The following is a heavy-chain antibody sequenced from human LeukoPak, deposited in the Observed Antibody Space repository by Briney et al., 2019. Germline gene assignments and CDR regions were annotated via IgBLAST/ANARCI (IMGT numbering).Heavy chain of an antibody. V-gene: IGHV3-30*18. J-gene: IGHJ4*02. D-gene: IGHD4-17*01. Sequence: PGGSLRLSCAASGFTFSSYGMHWVRQAPGKGLEWVAVISYDGSNKYYADSVKGRFTITRDNSKNPLYLQMNSLRAEDTAVYYCAKGLYGDYGYWGQGTLVTVSS. CDR2: ISYDGSNK. CDR3: AKGLYGDYGY. CDR1: GFTFSSYG.